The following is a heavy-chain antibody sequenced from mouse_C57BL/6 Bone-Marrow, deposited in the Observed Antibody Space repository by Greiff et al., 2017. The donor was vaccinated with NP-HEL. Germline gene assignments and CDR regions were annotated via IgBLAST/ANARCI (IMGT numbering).Heavy chain of an antibody. CDR2: IYPGDGDT. Sequence: VQLVESGPELVKPGASVKISCKASGYAFSSSWMNWVKQRPGKGLEWIGRIYPGDGDTNYNGKFKGKATLTADKYSSTAYMQLSSLTSEDSAVYFCARSYYYGSFAYWGQGTLVTVSA. J-gene: IGHJ3*01. CDR1: GYAFSSSW. V-gene: IGHV1-82*01. CDR3: ARSYYYGSFAY. D-gene: IGHD1-1*01.